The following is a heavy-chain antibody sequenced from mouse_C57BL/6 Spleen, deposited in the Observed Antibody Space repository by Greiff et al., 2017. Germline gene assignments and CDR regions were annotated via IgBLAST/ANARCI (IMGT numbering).Heavy chain of an antibody. Sequence: VQLVESGAELVKPGASVKISCKASGYAFSSYWMNWVKQRPGKGLEWIGQIYPGDGDTNYNGKFKGKATLTADKSSSTAYMQLSSLTSEDSAVYFCARSGYYGSCDYWGQGTTLTVSS. CDR3: ARSGYYGSCDY. CDR2: IYPGDGDT. V-gene: IGHV1-80*01. J-gene: IGHJ2*01. CDR1: GYAFSSYW. D-gene: IGHD1-1*01.